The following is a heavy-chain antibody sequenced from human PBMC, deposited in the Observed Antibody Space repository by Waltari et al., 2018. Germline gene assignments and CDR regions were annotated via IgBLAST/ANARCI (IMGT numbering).Heavy chain of an antibody. CDR1: GGSIRGFY. Sequence: QVQLQESGPGLVKPSETLSLSCSVSGGSIRGFYWSWIRQPPGKGLEWIGHIYSSGTTNYNPSLNGRVTISVDPPKNQFSLKLTSVTAADTAMYYCARDGAAATWADYYYMDVWGEGITVTVSS. CDR3: ARDGAAATWADYYYMDV. CDR2: IYSSGTT. V-gene: IGHV4-4*09. D-gene: IGHD6-13*01. J-gene: IGHJ6*03.